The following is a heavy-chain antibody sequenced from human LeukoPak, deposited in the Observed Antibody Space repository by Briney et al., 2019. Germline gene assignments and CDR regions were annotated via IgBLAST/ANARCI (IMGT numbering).Heavy chain of an antibody. CDR1: GFTFSSYL. Sequence: GGSLRLSCAASGFTFSSYLMHWVRQAPGKGLVWVSRINSDGSSTSYADSVKGRFTISRDNAKNTLYLQMNSLRAEDTAVYYCARGGSSGWYNWFDPWGQGTLVTVSS. V-gene: IGHV3-74*01. CDR3: ARGGSSGWYNWFDP. CDR2: INSDGSST. D-gene: IGHD6-19*01. J-gene: IGHJ5*02.